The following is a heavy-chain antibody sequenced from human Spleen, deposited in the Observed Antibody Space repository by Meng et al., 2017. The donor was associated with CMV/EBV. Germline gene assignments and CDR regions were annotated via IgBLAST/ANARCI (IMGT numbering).Heavy chain of an antibody. Sequence: ASVKVSCKASGYILTSSYMHWVRQAPGQGLEWMGIINPYAGVTTYAQKFQGRITMTRDTSTSTVYMELSSLTSEGTAVYYCARVGSNWKSFYDFWGQGTLVTVSS. J-gene: IGHJ4*02. D-gene: IGHD1-20*01. CDR2: INPYAGVT. CDR3: ARVGSNWKSFYDF. V-gene: IGHV1-46*01. CDR1: GYILTSSY.